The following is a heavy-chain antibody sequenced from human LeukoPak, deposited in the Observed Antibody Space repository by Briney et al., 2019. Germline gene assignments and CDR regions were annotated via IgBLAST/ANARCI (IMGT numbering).Heavy chain of an antibody. Sequence: GAPVKVSCKASGYTFTSYYMHWVRQAPGQGLEWMGIINPSGGSTSYAQKFQGRVTMTRDMSTSTVYMELSSLRSEDTAVYYCARDRITMVRGTVNWFDPWGQGTLVTVSS. V-gene: IGHV1-46*01. D-gene: IGHD3-10*01. CDR2: INPSGGST. CDR3: ARDRITMVRGTVNWFDP. J-gene: IGHJ5*02. CDR1: GYTFTSYY.